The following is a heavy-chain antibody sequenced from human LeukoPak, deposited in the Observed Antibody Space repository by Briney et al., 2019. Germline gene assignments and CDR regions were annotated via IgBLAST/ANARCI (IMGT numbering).Heavy chain of an antibody. V-gene: IGHV3-48*03. J-gene: IGHJ4*02. Sequence: GGSLRLSCAASGFTFSSYEMNWVRQAPGKGLEWVSYISSSGSTIYYADSVKGRFTISRDNAKNSLYLQMNSLRAEDTAVYYCARVPYDSSGYYHLQFDYWGQGTLVTVSS. CDR3: ARVPYDSSGYYHLQFDY. CDR2: ISSSGSTI. CDR1: GFTFSSYE. D-gene: IGHD3-22*01.